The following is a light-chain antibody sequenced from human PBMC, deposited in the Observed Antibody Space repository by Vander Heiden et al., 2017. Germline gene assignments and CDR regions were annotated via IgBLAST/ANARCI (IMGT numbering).Light chain of an antibody. V-gene: IGLV1-47*01. CDR2: RNN. Sequence: QSVLTQPPSASGTPGQRVTISCSGRSSNIGSNYVYWYQQLPGTAPKLLIYRNNQRPSGVPDRFSGSKSGTSASLAISGLRSEDEADYYCAAWDDSLSVLFGGGTKLTVL. J-gene: IGLJ2*01. CDR3: AAWDDSLSVL. CDR1: SSNIGSNY.